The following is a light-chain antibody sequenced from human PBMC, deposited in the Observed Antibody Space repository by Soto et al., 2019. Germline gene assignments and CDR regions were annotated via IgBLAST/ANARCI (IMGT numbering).Light chain of an antibody. CDR2: DVS. CDR1: SSDVGGYNF. CDR3: CSYAGSYTLV. V-gene: IGLV2-11*01. Sequence: QSVLTQPRSVSGSPGQSVTISCTGTSSDVGGYNFVSWYQHHPGKAPKLMIYDVSKRPSGVPDRFSGSKSGSTASLTISGLQAEEEADYYCCSYAGSYTLVFGGGTKLTVL. J-gene: IGLJ3*02.